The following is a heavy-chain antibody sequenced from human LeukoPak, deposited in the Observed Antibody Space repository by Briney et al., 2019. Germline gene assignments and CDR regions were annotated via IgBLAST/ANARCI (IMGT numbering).Heavy chain of an antibody. Sequence: GGSLRLSCAPSGFTLSTYGMHWVRQAPGKGLEWVAFIRFDGNSKFYGDSVKGRFSVSRDTSKNTLYLQMNSLRTEDTAVYYCAKDLSRGNYPIAFDIWGQGTMVTVCS. V-gene: IGHV3-30*02. CDR1: GFTLSTYG. CDR3: AKDLSRGNYPIAFDI. D-gene: IGHD3-22*01. CDR2: IRFDGNSK. J-gene: IGHJ3*02.